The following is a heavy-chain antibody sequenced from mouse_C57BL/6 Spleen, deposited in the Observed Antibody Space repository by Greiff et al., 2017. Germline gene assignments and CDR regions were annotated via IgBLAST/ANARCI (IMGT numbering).Heavy chain of an antibody. Sequence: VQLQQSGAELVKPGASVKLSCTASGFNIKDYYMHWVKQRTEQGLEWIGRIDPEDGATQYAPQFQGKATITAATSSNTAYLQRSSLTSEDTAVYYCAHYDGYYVDYWGQGTTLTVSS. CDR3: AHYDGYYVDY. CDR2: IDPEDGAT. J-gene: IGHJ2*01. D-gene: IGHD2-3*01. V-gene: IGHV14-2*01. CDR1: GFNIKDYY.